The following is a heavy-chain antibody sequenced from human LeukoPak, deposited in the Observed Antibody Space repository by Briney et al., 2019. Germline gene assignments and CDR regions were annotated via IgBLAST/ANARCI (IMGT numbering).Heavy chain of an antibody. CDR3: AVITMVRGAMLHY. CDR1: GYTFTGYY. V-gene: IGHV1-2*06. CDR2: INPNSGGT. J-gene: IGHJ4*02. D-gene: IGHD3-10*01. Sequence: GASVKVSCKASGYTFTGYYMHWVRQAPGQGLEWMGRINPNSGGTNYAQKFQGRVTMTRDTSISTAYMELSRLRSDDTAVYYCAVITMVRGAMLHYWGQGTLVTVSS.